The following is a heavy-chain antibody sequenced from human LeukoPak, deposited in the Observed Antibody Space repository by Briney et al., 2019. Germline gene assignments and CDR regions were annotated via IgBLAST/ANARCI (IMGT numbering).Heavy chain of an antibody. CDR3: AREGDHYDSSGYYPPDY. Sequence: ASVKVSCKASGYTFTSYGISWVRQAPGQGLEWMGWISAYNGNTNYAQKLQGRVTMTTDTSTSTAYMELRSLRSDDTAVYYCAREGDHYDSSGYYPPDYWGQGTLVTVSS. D-gene: IGHD3-22*01. J-gene: IGHJ4*02. V-gene: IGHV1-18*01. CDR1: GYTFTSYG. CDR2: ISAYNGNT.